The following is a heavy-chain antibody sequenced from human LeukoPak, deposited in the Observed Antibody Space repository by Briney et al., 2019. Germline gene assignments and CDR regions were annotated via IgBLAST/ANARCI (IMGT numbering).Heavy chain of an antibody. V-gene: IGHV4-31*03. Sequence: PSETLSLTCTVSGGSISSGGYYWSWIRQHPGKDLEWIGYIYYSGSTFYNPSLKSRVAISLDTSKNQFPLELNSVTAADTAVYSCARVYDTSGYYYFDYWGQGTLVTVSS. CDR1: GGSISSGGYY. CDR2: IYYSGST. D-gene: IGHD3-22*01. CDR3: ARVYDTSGYYYFDY. J-gene: IGHJ4*02.